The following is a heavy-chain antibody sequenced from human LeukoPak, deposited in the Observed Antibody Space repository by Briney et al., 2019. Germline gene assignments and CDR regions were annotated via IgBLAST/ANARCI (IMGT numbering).Heavy chain of an antibody. V-gene: IGHV1-69*06. Sequence: SVKVSCKAPGGTFNVYAISWVRQAPGQGLEWMGRINPIFGTTNYAQKFQGRVTITAEKFTSTAYMELSSLRSEDTAVYYCARGSGNYYADIWGQGTMVTVSS. J-gene: IGHJ3*02. CDR3: ARGSGNYYADI. CDR1: GGTFNVYA. CDR2: INPIFGTT. D-gene: IGHD1-26*01.